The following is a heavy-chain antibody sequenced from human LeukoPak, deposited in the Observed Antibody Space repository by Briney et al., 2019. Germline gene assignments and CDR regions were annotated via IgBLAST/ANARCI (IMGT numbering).Heavy chain of an antibody. CDR1: GFSFSSYN. Sequence: GGSLRLSCVASGFSFSSYNMNWVRQAPGKGLEWVSSISRSASNIYYADSVKGRFTVSRDNAKNSFYLQMNSMRAEDTAVFYCARDPEGFGATYFDYWGQGTLVTVSS. J-gene: IGHJ4*02. V-gene: IGHV3-21*01. CDR2: ISRSASNI. CDR3: ARDPEGFGATYFDY. D-gene: IGHD3-16*01.